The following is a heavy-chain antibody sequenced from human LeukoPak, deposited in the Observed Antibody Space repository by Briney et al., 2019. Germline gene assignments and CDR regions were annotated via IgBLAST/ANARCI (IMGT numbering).Heavy chain of an antibody. CDR2: IYSGGST. CDR1: GFTVSSNY. Sequence: PGGSLRLSCAASGFTVSSNYMSSVRQAPGKGLEWVSVIYSGGSTYYADSVKGRFTISRDNSKNTLYLQMNSLRAEDTAVYYCAREATITRFGYWGQGTLVTVSS. CDR3: AREATITRFGY. D-gene: IGHD5-24*01. V-gene: IGHV3-53*01. J-gene: IGHJ4*02.